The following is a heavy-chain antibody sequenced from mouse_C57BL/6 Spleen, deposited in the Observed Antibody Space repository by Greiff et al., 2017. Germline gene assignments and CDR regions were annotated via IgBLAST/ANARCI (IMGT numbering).Heavy chain of an antibody. J-gene: IGHJ2*01. CDR3: TRDGSSCFDY. V-gene: IGHV1-15*01. CDR2: IDPETGGT. D-gene: IGHD1-1*01. CDR1: GYTFTDYE. Sequence: QVQLKQSGAELVRPGASVTLSCKASGYTFTDYEMHWVKQTPVHGLEWIGAIDPETGGTSYTQKFKGKAILTADKSSSTAYMELRSLTSEDSAVYYCTRDGSSCFDYWGQGTTLTVAS.